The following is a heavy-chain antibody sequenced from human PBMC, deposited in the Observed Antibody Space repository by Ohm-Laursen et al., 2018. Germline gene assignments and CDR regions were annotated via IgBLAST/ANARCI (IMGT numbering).Heavy chain of an antibody. J-gene: IGHJ4*02. CDR1: GFTFSDYY. CDR2: ISSSTTAM. V-gene: IGHV3-11*04. D-gene: IGHD3-10*01. CDR3: VRDFGGWLDY. Sequence: SLRLSCAASGFTFSDYYMSWIRQAPGKGLEWVSYISSSTTAMYYADSVKGRFTISRDYATNSLYLQMNSLRPEDTAVYYCVRDFGGWLDYWGQGTLVTVSS.